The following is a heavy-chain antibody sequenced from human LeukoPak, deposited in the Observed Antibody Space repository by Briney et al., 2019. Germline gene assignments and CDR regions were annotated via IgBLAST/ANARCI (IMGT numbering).Heavy chain of an antibody. CDR3: ARGPQIFMDDSSGYYFDY. V-gene: IGHV4-59*01. J-gene: IGHJ4*02. D-gene: IGHD3-22*01. CDR2: IYYSGST. CDR1: GGSISSYY. Sequence: PSETLSLTCTVSGGSISSYYWSWIRQPPGKGLEWIGYIYYSGSTNYNPSLKSRVTISVDTSKNQFSLKLSSVTAADTAVYYCARGPQIFMDDSSGYYFDYWGQGTLVTVSP.